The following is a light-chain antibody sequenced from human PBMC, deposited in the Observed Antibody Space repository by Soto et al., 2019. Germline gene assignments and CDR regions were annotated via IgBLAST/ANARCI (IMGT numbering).Light chain of an antibody. CDR2: GAS. J-gene: IGKJ3*01. V-gene: IGKV3-20*01. CDR1: QSVSSSY. CDR3: QQYGSSPPT. Sequence: EIVLTQSPGTLSLSPGERATLSCRASQSVSSSYLAWYQQKPGQAPRLLIYGASSRATGIPDRFSGSGSGTDFTLTISRLEPEDFAMYYCQQYGSSPPTFGPGTKVDFK.